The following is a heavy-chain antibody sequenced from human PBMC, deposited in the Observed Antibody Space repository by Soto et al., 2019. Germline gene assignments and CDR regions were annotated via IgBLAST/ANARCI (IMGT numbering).Heavy chain of an antibody. CDR3: AKGWYYFDN. Sequence: WGSLRLSCAAAGFTFSSYGMHWVRQAPGKGLEWVAVIWYDGSNKYYADSVKGRFTISRDNSKNTLYLQINSLRAEDTAVYYCAKGWYYFDNWGKGTLVTVSS. CDR2: IWYDGSNK. J-gene: IGHJ4*02. CDR1: GFTFSSYG. D-gene: IGHD2-8*01. V-gene: IGHV3-30*02.